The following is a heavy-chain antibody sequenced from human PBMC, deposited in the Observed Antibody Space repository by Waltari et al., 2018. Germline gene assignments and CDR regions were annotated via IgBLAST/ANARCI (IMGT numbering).Heavy chain of an antibody. D-gene: IGHD6-6*01. Sequence: QLVESGGFLVQPGGSLRLSCAASGFTFSASWMHWVRQTPGKGLVWLSVVKYDGTYTSYTDSVEGRFTISRDNAKNTLYLQMNSLRVEDTAVYYCARATGSGIAALSSWGQGTLVTVSS. J-gene: IGHJ5*02. CDR3: ARATGSGIAALSS. CDR1: GFTFSASW. CDR2: VKYDGTYT. V-gene: IGHV3-74*01.